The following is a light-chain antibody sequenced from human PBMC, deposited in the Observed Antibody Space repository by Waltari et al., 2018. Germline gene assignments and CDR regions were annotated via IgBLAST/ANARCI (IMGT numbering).Light chain of an antibody. CDR3: CSYAGIWV. CDR2: DVT. Sequence: QSALTQPRSVSGSPGQSVTISCAGTGSDVGDFNSVSWYQQHPGKAPRRVIFDVTQRPSGVPDRFSGSKSGTSASLTVSGLQAEDEADYYCCSYAGIWVFGGGTKLTVL. V-gene: IGLV2-11*01. CDR1: GSDVGDFNS. J-gene: IGLJ3*02.